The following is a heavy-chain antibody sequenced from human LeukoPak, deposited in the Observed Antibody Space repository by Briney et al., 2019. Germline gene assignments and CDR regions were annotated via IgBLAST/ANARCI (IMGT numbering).Heavy chain of an antibody. CDR2: ISYDGRNQ. V-gene: IGHV3-30*04. Sequence: PGGSLRLSCAASGFTFSSYPMNWVRQAPGKGLEWVAIISYDGRNQHYADSVEGRFTIARDDSENTLYLQMNSLRAEDAAVYYCARSYCSSSSCYADHYYYYMDVWGKGTTVTVSS. D-gene: IGHD2-2*01. CDR3: ARSYCSSSSCYADHYYYYMDV. J-gene: IGHJ6*03. CDR1: GFTFSSYP.